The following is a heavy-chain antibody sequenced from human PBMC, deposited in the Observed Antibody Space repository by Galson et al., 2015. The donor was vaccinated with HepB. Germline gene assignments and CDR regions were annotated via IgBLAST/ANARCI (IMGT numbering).Heavy chain of an antibody. Sequence: SVKVSCKASGYTFTDYTMNWVRQAPGQGLEWMGWINTNTGYTSYSQNLQGRVTVTTDTSTSTAYMELRSLRSDDTAIYYCARGALAVMVGATQNNGFAPWGQGTLVTVSS. CDR1: GYTFTDYT. D-gene: IGHD2-15*01. V-gene: IGHV1-18*04. J-gene: IGHJ5*02. CDR2: INTNTGYT. CDR3: ARGALAVMVGATQNNGFAP.